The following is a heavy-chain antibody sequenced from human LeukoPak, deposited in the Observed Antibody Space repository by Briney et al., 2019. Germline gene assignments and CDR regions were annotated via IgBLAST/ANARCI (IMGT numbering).Heavy chain of an antibody. J-gene: IGHJ6*03. Sequence: PSETLSLTCAVYGGSFSGYYWSWIRQPPGKGLEGMGEINHSGSTNYNPSLKSRVTISVDTSKNQFSLKLSSVTAADTAVYYCARDVYSSSPYYYYYYMDVWGKGTTVTVSS. CDR3: ARDVYSSSPYYYYYYMDV. D-gene: IGHD6-6*01. CDR1: GGSFSGYY. V-gene: IGHV4-34*01. CDR2: INHSGST.